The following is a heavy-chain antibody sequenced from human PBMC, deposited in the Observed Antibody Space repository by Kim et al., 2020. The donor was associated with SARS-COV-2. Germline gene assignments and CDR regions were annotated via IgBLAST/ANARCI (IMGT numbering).Heavy chain of an antibody. CDR3: AKTDSVLRYFDWLLPNWFDP. CDR1: GFTFSSYA. CDR2: ISGSGGGT. D-gene: IGHD3-9*01. V-gene: IGHV3-23*01. Sequence: GGSLRLSCAASGFTFSSYAMSWVRQAPGKGLEWVSAISGSGGGTYYADSVKGRFTISRDNSKNTLYLQMNSLRAEDTAVYYCAKTDSVLRYFDWLLPNWFDPWGQGTLVTVSS. J-gene: IGHJ5*02.